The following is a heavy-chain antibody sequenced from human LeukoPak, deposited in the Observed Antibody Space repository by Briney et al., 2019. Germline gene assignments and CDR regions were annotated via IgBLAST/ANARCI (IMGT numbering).Heavy chain of an antibody. CDR1: GFTFSSYW. Sequence: GGSLRLSCAASGFTFSSYWMSWVRQAPGKGLEWVANINQDGSEKYYVDSVKGRFTISRDNAKNSLYLQMNSLRAEDTTVYYCARAVLRNTPPDYWGQGTLVTVSS. CDR3: ARAVLRNTPPDY. J-gene: IGHJ4*02. D-gene: IGHD3-3*01. V-gene: IGHV3-7*01. CDR2: INQDGSEK.